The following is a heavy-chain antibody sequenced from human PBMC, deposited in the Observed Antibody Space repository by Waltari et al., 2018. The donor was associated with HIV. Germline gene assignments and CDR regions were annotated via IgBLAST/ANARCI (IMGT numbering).Heavy chain of an antibody. CDR3: ARGRGYYSRYDWDP. CDR2: INHSGST. CDR1: GGSFSGYY. D-gene: IGHD3-16*01. Sequence: QVQLQQWGAGLLKPSETLSLTCAVYGGSFSGYYWSWIRQPPGKGLEWIGEINHSGSTNYNPSLKSRVAISVDTSKNQFSLKLSSVTAADTAVYYCARGRGYYSRYDWDPWGQGTLVTVSS. V-gene: IGHV4-34*01. J-gene: IGHJ5*02.